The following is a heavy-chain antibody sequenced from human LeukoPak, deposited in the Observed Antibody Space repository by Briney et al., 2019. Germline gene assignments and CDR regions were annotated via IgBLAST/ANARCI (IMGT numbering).Heavy chain of an antibody. D-gene: IGHD4-17*01. CDR2: INWNGGST. J-gene: IGHJ4*02. V-gene: IGHV3-20*04. CDR3: ARGSYGDYTIDFDY. Sequence: PGASLRLSCAASGFTFDDYGMSWVRQAPGKGLEWVSGINWNGGSTVYADSVKGRFTISRDNAKNSLYLQMNSLRAEDTAVYYCARGSYGDYTIDFDYWGQGTLVTVSS. CDR1: GFTFDDYG.